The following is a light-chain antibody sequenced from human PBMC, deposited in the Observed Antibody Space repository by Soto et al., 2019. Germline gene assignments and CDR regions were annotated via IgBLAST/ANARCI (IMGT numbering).Light chain of an antibody. Sequence: QSALTQPASVSGSLGQSITISCTGTASDVGSYNLVSWYQQHPGKAPKLMISEVNKRPSGVSTRFSGSKSGNTASLTISGLQTEDEADYYCCSYAGGITYVFGPGTKVTVL. J-gene: IGLJ1*01. CDR1: ASDVGSYNL. V-gene: IGLV2-23*02. CDR2: EVN. CDR3: CSYAGGITYV.